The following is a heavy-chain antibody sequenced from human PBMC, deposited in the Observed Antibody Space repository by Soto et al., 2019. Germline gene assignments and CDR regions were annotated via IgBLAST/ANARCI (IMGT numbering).Heavy chain of an antibody. CDR2: ISAYNGNT. D-gene: IGHD2-2*02. CDR3: AREKTAVVVPAAIRLHYYYGMDV. V-gene: IGHV1-18*01. J-gene: IGHJ6*02. CDR1: GYTFTSYG. Sequence: ASVKVSCKASGYTFTSYGISWVRQAPGQGLEWMGWISAYNGNTNYAQKLQGRVTMTTDTSTSTAYMELRSLRSDDTAVYYCAREKTAVVVPAAIRLHYYYGMDVWGQGTTVNVSS.